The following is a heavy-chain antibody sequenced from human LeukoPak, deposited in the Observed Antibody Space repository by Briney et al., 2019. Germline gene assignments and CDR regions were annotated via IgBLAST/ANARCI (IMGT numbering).Heavy chain of an antibody. V-gene: IGHV4-39*07. CDR2: IYYSGNT. CDR1: AGSISSDSYY. CDR3: ASTSPKYYYESSGYSSLFDN. D-gene: IGHD3-22*01. Sequence: RSETLSLTCTVSAGSISSDSYYWGWIRQPPGKGLEWIGTIYYSGNTYYNPSLKSRLTISVDTSKNQFSLKLRSVTAADTALYYCASTSPKYYYESSGYSSLFDNWGQGTLVTVSS. J-gene: IGHJ4*02.